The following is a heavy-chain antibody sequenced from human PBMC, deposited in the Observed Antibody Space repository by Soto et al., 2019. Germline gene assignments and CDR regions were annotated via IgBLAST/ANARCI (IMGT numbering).Heavy chain of an antibody. CDR1: GGSISSSSYY. J-gene: IGHJ6*02. CDR2: IYYSGNT. Sequence: SETLSLTCTVSGGSISSSSYYWGWIRQPPGKGLEWIGSIYYSGNTYYTPSLKSRVTISVDTSKNQFSLKLSSVTAADTAVYYCARDLQYSRLFYGMDVWGQGTTVTVSS. V-gene: IGHV4-39*07. CDR3: ARDLQYSRLFYGMDV. D-gene: IGHD6-13*01.